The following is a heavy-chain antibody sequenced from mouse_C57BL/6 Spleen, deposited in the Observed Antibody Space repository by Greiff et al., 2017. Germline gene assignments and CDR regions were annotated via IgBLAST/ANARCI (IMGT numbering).Heavy chain of an antibody. CDR1: GYTFTDYE. V-gene: IGHV1-15*01. J-gene: IGHJ3*01. D-gene: IGHD1-1*01. CDR2: IDPETGGT. Sequence: VQLQQSGAELVRPGASVTLSCKASGYTFTDYEMHWVKQTPVHGLEWIGAIDPETGGTAYNQKFKGKAILTADKSSSTAYMELRSLTSEGSAVYYCTRWILRTGFAYWGQGTLVTVSA. CDR3: TRWILRTGFAY.